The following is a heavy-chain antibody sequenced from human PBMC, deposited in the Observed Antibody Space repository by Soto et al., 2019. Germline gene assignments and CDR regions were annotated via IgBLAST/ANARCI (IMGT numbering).Heavy chain of an antibody. Sequence: GGSLRLSCAASGFTFDDYTMHWVRQAPGKGLEWVSLISWDGGSTYYADSVKGRFTISRDNSKNSLYLQMNSLRTEDTALYYCAKDKLMVYPSYYFDYWGQGTLVTVSS. CDR1: GFTFDDYT. CDR2: ISWDGGST. D-gene: IGHD2-8*01. J-gene: IGHJ4*02. V-gene: IGHV3-43*01. CDR3: AKDKLMVYPSYYFDY.